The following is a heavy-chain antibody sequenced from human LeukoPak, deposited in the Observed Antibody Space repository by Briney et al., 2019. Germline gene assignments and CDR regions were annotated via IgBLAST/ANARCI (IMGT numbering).Heavy chain of an antibody. J-gene: IGHJ6*02. CDR3: AIYSKVKEYYYYGMDV. V-gene: IGHV1-69*04. D-gene: IGHD4-11*01. CDR1: GGTFSSYA. CDR2: IIPIFGIA. Sequence: SVKVSCKASGGTFSSYAISWVRQAPGQGLEWMGRIIPIFGIANYAQKFQGRVTITADKSTSTAYMGLNSLRSEDTAVYYCAIYSKVKEYYYYGMDVWGQGTTVTVSS.